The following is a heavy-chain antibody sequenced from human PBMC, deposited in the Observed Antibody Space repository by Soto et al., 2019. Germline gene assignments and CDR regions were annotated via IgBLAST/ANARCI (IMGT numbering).Heavy chain of an antibody. V-gene: IGHV3-66*01. CDR3: ARDFFGAYGGY. CDR2: IYSAGST. J-gene: IGHJ4*02. D-gene: IGHD3-10*01. Sequence: EVQLVESGGGLVQPGGSLRLSCAASGFTVSTNYMSWVRQAPGKGLEWVSVIYSAGSTSYADSVKGRFTISRDNSKKTLYLQMNSLRADDTGVYYCARDFFGAYGGYWGQGTLVTVSS. CDR1: GFTVSTNY.